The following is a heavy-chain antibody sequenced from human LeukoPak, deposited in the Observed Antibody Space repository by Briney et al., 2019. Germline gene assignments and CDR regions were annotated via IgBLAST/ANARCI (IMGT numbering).Heavy chain of an antibody. V-gene: IGHV3-7*01. J-gene: IGHJ6*02. D-gene: IGHD6-19*01. CDR2: IKQDGSEK. Sequence: GGSLRLSCAASGFTFSSYWMSWVRQAPGKGLEWVANIKQDGSEKYYVDSVKGRFTISRDNAKNSLYLQMNSLRAEDTAVYYCARGTDSSGWYFADYYYGMDVWGQGTTVTVSS. CDR1: GFTFSSYW. CDR3: ARGTDSSGWYFADYYYGMDV.